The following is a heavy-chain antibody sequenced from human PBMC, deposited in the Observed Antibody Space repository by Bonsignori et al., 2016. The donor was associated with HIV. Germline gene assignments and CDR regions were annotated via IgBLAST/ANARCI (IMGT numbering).Heavy chain of an antibody. CDR3: ARGGIAAAATGYFQH. D-gene: IGHD6-13*01. V-gene: IGHV1-69*13. CDR2: IIPIFGTA. CDR1: GGTFSSYA. Sequence: SVKVSCKASGGTFSSYAISWVRQAPGQGLEWMGGIIPIFGTANYAQKFQGRVTITADESTSTAYMELSSLRSEDTAVYYCARGGIAAAATGYFQHWGQGTLVTVSS. J-gene: IGHJ1*01.